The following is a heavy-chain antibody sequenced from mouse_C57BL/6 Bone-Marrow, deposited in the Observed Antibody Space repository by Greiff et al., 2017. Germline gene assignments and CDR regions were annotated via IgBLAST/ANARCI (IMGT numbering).Heavy chain of an antibody. D-gene: IGHD2-1*01. CDR1: GYTFTSYW. V-gene: IGHV1-5*01. Sequence: EVQLQQSGTVLARPGASVKMSCKTSGYTFTSYWMHWVKQRPGQGLEWIGAIYPGNSDPSYNQKFKGKAKLPAVTSASTAYMELRSLTNEDSAVYYCTNMVNTWRYYAMDYWGQGTSVTVSS. J-gene: IGHJ4*01. CDR3: TNMVNTWRYYAMDY. CDR2: IYPGNSDP.